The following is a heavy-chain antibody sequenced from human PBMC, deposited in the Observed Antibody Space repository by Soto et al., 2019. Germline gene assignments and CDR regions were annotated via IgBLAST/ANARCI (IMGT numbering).Heavy chain of an antibody. Sequence: QTLSLTCAISGDSVSSNSAAWNWIRQSPSRGLEWLGRTYYRSKWYNDYAVSVKSRITINPDTSKNQFPLQLNSVTPEDTAAYYCARDRHSSSWYGVYYYYGMDVWGQGTTVTVSS. CDR2: TYYRSKWYN. J-gene: IGHJ6*02. CDR1: GDSVSSNSAA. V-gene: IGHV6-1*01. CDR3: ARDRHSSSWYGVYYYYGMDV. D-gene: IGHD6-13*01.